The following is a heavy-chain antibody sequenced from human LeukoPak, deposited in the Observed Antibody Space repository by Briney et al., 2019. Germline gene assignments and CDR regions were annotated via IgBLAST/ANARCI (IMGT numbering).Heavy chain of an antibody. CDR2: IYHSGST. V-gene: IGHV4-38-2*01. J-gene: IGHJ4*02. CDR3: ARGTTVTTFLDY. D-gene: IGHD4-17*01. Sequence: SETLSLTCAVSGYSISSGYYWGWIRQPPGKGLGWIGSIYHSGSTYYNPSLKSRVTISVDTSKNQFSLKLSSVTAADTAVYYCARGTTVTTFLDYWGQGTLVTVSS. CDR1: GYSISSGYY.